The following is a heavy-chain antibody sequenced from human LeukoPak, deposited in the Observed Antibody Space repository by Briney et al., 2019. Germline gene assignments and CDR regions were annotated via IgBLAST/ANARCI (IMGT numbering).Heavy chain of an antibody. J-gene: IGHJ4*02. CDR3: ARGLRVVGYFDY. CDR2: ISYDGSNK. CDR1: GFTFSSYA. V-gene: IGHV3-30*04. Sequence: PGGSLRLSCAASGFTFSSYAMHWVRQAPGKGLEWVAVISYDGSNKYYADSVKGRFTISRDNSKNTLYLQMNSLRGEDTAVYYCARGLRVVGYFDYWGQGTLVTVSS. D-gene: IGHD3-22*01.